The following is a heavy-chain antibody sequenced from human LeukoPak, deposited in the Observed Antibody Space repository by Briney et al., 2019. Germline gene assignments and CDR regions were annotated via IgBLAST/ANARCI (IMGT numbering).Heavy chain of an antibody. CDR1: GGSISSSSYY. V-gene: IGHV4-39*07. CDR2: IYYSGST. CDR3: AGWYNWNDGV. Sequence: SETLSLTCTVSGGSISSSSYYWGWIRQPPGKGLEWIGSIYYSGSTYYNPSLKSRVTISVDTSKNQFSLKLSSVTAADTAVYYCAGWYNWNDGVWGQGTLVTVSS. J-gene: IGHJ4*02. D-gene: IGHD1-20*01.